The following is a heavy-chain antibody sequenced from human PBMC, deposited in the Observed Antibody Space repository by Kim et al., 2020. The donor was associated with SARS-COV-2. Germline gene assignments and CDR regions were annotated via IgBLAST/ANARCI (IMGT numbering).Heavy chain of an antibody. CDR2: IYPGDSDA. D-gene: IGHD3-10*01. V-gene: IGHV5-51*01. CDR3: ARRVVRGVKDAFDI. J-gene: IGHJ3*02. Sequence: GESLKISCKGSGYSFTSFWIGWVRQMPGKGLECMGIIYPGDSDARYSPSFQGQVTISADKSISTAYLQWSSLKASDTAMYYCARRVVRGVKDAFDIWGQGTMVTVSS. CDR1: GYSFTSFW.